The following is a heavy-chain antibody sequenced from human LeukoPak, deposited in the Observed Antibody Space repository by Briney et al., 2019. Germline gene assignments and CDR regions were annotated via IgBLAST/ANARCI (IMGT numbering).Heavy chain of an antibody. V-gene: IGHV3-23*01. CDR3: AANWLLFSYFDY. CDR2: ISGSGGST. CDR1: GFTFSSYA. J-gene: IGHJ4*02. Sequence: GGSLRLSCAASGFTFSSYAMSWVRQAPGKGLEWVSAISGSGGSTYYADSVKGRFTISRDNSKNTLYLQMNSLRAEDTAVYYCAANWLLFSYFDYWGQGTLVTVSS. D-gene: IGHD3-9*01.